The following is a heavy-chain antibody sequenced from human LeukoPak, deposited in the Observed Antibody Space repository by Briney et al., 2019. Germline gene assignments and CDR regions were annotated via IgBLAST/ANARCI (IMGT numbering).Heavy chain of an antibody. CDR3: ARLPGYSSSFDY. J-gene: IGHJ4*02. D-gene: IGHD6-13*01. Sequence: ASVKVSCKASGYTFTSYDINWVRQAPGQGLEWMGWINPNSGGTNYAQKFQGRVTMTRDTSISTAYMELSRLRYDDTAVYYCARLPGYSSSFDYWGQGTLVTVSS. CDR2: INPNSGGT. CDR1: GYTFTSYD. V-gene: IGHV1-2*02.